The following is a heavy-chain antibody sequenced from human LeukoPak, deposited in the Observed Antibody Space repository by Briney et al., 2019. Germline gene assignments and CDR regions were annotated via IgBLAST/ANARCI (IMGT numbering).Heavy chain of an antibody. CDR1: GGSISNYY. Sequence: PSETLSLTCTVSGGSISNYYWTWIRQPPGKGLEWIGNIYHSGSTNYNPSLKSRVTISVDTSKNQFSLKLSSVTAADTAVYHCAREGGRYYYDSSGYSFYYGMDVWGQGTTVTVSS. J-gene: IGHJ6*02. CDR2: IYHSGST. D-gene: IGHD3-22*01. V-gene: IGHV4-59*12. CDR3: AREGGRYYYDSSGYSFYYGMDV.